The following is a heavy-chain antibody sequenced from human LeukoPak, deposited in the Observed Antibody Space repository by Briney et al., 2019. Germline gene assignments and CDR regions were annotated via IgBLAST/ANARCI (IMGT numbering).Heavy chain of an antibody. CDR3: ARGRKDDYVWGTYRSFIDY. V-gene: IGHV1-18*01. CDR2: ISAYNGNT. D-gene: IGHD3-16*02. CDR1: GYTFTTYG. J-gene: IGHJ4*02. Sequence: ASVKVSCKASGYTFTTYGISWVRQAPGQGLEWMGWISAYNGNTNYAQKLQGRVTMTTDTSTSTAYMEMRSLRSDNTAVYYCARGRKDDYVWGTYRSFIDYWGQGTLVTVSS.